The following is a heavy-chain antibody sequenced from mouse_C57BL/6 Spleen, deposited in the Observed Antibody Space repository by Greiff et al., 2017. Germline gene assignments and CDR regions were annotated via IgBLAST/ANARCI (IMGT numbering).Heavy chain of an antibody. CDR3: ARSGDGYFHFDY. CDR1: GYAFSSSW. V-gene: IGHV1-82*01. D-gene: IGHD2-3*01. J-gene: IGHJ2*01. CDR2: IYPGDGDT. Sequence: QVQLQQSGPELVKPGASVKISCKASGYAFSSSWMNWVKQRPGKGLEWIGRIYPGDGDTNYNGKVKGKATLTADKSSSTAYMQLSSLTSEDSAVYFCARSGDGYFHFDYWGQGTTLTVSS.